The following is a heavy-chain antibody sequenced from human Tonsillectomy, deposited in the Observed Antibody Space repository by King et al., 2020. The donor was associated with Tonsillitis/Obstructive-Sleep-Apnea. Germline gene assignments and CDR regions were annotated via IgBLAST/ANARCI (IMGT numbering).Heavy chain of an antibody. CDR3: AKGLGNCSSTSCYFGAFDI. V-gene: IGHV3-23*04. CDR2: ISGSGGST. J-gene: IGHJ3*02. D-gene: IGHD2-2*01. CDR1: GFTFSSYA. Sequence: VQLVESGGGLVQPGGSLRLSCAASGFTFSSYAMSWVRQAPGKGLEWVSAISGSGGSTYYADSVKGRFTISRATSKNTLYLQMNSLRAEDTAVYYCAKGLGNCSSTSCYFGAFDIWGQGTMVTVSS.